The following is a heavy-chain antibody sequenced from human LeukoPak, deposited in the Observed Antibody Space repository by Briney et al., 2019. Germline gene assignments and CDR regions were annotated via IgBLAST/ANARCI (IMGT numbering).Heavy chain of an antibody. D-gene: IGHD5-12*01. J-gene: IGHJ4*02. CDR2: IIGSSGST. CDR3: AKGAYDYIEIAYFDY. CDR1: GFNFKNYA. Sequence: GALRISCVASGFNFKNYAMNLGRPGPGKGLEWVSLIIGSSGSTFYADSVKGRFTISRDKSKNTLYLQMNSLRAEDTAVYYCAKGAYDYIEIAYFDYWGQGSLVTVSS. V-gene: IGHV3-23*01.